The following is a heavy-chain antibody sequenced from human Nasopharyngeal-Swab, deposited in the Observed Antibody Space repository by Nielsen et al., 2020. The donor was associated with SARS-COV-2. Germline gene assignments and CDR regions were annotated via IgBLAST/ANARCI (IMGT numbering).Heavy chain of an antibody. J-gene: IGHJ6*03. V-gene: IGHV3-30*18. D-gene: IGHD6-13*01. Sequence: VRQAPGKGLEWVAVISYDGSNKYYADSVKGGFTISRDNPKNTLYLQMNSLRAEDTAVYYCAKTAGAADYYYYYYMDVWGKGTTVTVSS. CDR3: AKTAGAADYYYYYYMDV. CDR2: ISYDGSNK.